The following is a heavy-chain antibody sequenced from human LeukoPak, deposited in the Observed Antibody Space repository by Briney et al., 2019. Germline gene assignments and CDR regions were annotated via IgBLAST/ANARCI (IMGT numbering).Heavy chain of an antibody. J-gene: IGHJ4*02. D-gene: IGHD7-27*01. Sequence: SETLSLTCTVSGGSISSYYWSWIRQPPGKGLEWIGYIYYSGSTNYNPSLKSRVTISVDTSKNQFSLKLSSVTAADTAVYYCARELGSLGRVDYWGQGTLVTVSS. CDR1: GGSISSYY. CDR3: ARELGSLGRVDY. V-gene: IGHV4-59*12. CDR2: IYYSGST.